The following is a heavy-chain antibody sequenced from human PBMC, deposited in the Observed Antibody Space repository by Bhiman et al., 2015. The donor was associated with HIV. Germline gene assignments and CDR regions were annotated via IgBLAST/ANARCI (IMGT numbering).Heavy chain of an antibody. CDR1: GFTFSSYG. CDR3: ARSGATGLHEDYFDY. J-gene: IGHJ4*02. V-gene: IGHV3-21*01. Sequence: VQLVESGGGVVQPGRSLRLSCVASGFTFSSYGMHWVRQAPGKGLEWVSSISSSSSYIYYADSVKGRFTISRDNAKNSLYLQMNSLRAEDTAMYYCARSGATGLHEDYFDYWGQGTLVTVSS. D-gene: IGHD1-26*01. CDR2: ISSSSSYI.